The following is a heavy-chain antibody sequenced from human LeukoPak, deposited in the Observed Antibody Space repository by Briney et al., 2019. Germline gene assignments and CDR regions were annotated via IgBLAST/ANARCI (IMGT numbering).Heavy chain of an antibody. CDR2: ISSSSSYI. D-gene: IGHD4-23*01. Sequence: GGSLRLSCAASGFTFSSYSMNWVRQAPGKGLEWVSSISSSSSYIYYADPVKGRFTISRDNAKNSLYLQMNSLRAEDTAVYYCARARRPVGSVDYWGQGTLVTVSS. J-gene: IGHJ4*02. V-gene: IGHV3-21*01. CDR3: ARARRPVGSVDY. CDR1: GFTFSSYS.